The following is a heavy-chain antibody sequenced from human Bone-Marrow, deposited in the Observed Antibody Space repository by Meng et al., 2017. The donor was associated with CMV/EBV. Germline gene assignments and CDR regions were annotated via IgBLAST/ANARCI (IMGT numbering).Heavy chain of an antibody. V-gene: IGHV1-69*05. J-gene: IGHJ4*02. Sequence: SVKVSCKASGGTFSSYAISWVRQAPGQGLEWMGGIIPIFGTANYAQKFQGRVTITTDESTSTAYMELSSLRSEDTAVYYCASQPIRLGRLDYWGQGTLVTVSS. CDR3: ASQPIRLGRLDY. CDR2: IIPIFGTA. CDR1: GGTFSSYA. D-gene: IGHD3-16*01.